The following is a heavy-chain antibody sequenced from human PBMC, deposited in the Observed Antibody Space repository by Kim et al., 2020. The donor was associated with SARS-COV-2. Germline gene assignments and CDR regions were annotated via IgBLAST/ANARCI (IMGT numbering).Heavy chain of an antibody. Sequence: NPALKRRVTISVDPSKNQFSLKLSSVTAADTAVYYCARVEDDYGDYPFDYWGQGTLVTVSS. D-gene: IGHD4-17*01. CDR3: ARVEDDYGDYPFDY. J-gene: IGHJ4*02. V-gene: IGHV4-31*02.